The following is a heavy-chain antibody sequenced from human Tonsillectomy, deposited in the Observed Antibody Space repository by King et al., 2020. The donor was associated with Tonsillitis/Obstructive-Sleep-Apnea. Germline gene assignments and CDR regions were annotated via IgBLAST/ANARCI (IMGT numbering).Heavy chain of an antibody. CDR2: IYHSGST. D-gene: IGHD2-15*01. V-gene: IGHV4-4*02. Sequence: QLQESGPGLVKPSGTLSLTCAVSGGSISSSNWWRWFRQPPGKGLEWIGEIYHSGSTNYNPSLKSRVTITVDKSKNQFSLKLSSLTAADTAVYYCASFASLSYCSGGSCSRDYWGQGTLVTVSS. J-gene: IGHJ4*02. CDR1: GGSISSSNW. CDR3: ASFASLSYCSGGSCSRDY.